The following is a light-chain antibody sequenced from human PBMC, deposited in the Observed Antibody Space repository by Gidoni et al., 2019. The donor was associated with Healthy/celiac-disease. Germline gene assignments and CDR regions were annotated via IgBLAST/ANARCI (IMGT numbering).Light chain of an antibody. CDR3: AAWDDSLNGPDVV. CDR2: SNN. Sequence: QSVLTQPPSASGPPGQRVTISCSGSSSNIGSNTVNWYQQLPGTAPKPLIYSNNQRPSGVPDRFSGSKSGTSASLAISGLQSEDEADDYCAAWDDSLNGPDVVFGGGTKLTVL. CDR1: SSNIGSNT. V-gene: IGLV1-44*01. J-gene: IGLJ2*01.